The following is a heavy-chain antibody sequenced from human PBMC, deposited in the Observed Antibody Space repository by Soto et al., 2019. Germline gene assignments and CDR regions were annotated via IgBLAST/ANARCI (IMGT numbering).Heavy chain of an antibody. CDR1: GFTFSNYA. CDR2: ISGSGGST. CDR3: AKNGLGSSWSYYFDY. V-gene: IGHV3-23*01. Sequence: GGSLRLSCAASGFTFSNYAMSWVRQAPGKGLEWVSAISGSGGSTYYADSVKGRFTISRDNSKNTLYLQMNSLRAEDTAVYYCAKNGLGSSWSYYFDYWGQGTLVTVSS. D-gene: IGHD6-13*01. J-gene: IGHJ4*02.